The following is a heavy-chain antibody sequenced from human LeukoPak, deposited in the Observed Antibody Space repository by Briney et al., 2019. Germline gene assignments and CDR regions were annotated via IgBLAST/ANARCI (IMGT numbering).Heavy chain of an antibody. CDR2: IRYDGSNK. J-gene: IGHJ4*02. CDR3: ASIMAMVRGVIMG. CDR1: GFTFSSYG. V-gene: IGHV3-30*02. Sequence: GGSLRLSCAASGFTFSSYGMHWVRQAPGKGLEWVAFIRYDGSNKYYADSVKGRFTTSRDNSKNTLYLQMNSLRAEDTAVYYCASIMAMVRGVIMGWGQGTLVTVSS. D-gene: IGHD3-10*01.